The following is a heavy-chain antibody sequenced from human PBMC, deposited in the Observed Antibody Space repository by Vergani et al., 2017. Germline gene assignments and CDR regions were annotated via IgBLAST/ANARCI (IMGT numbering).Heavy chain of an antibody. CDR1: GGSISSYY. CDR3: ARARLTTVTGWFDP. Sequence: QVQLQESGPGLVKPSETLSLTCTVSGGSISSYYWSWIRQPPGKGLEWIGYIYYSGSTNYNPSLKSRVTISVDTSKNQFSLKLSSVTAAAKAVYYCARARLTTVTGWFDPWGQGTLVTVSS. CDR2: IYYSGST. J-gene: IGHJ5*02. V-gene: IGHV4-59*01. D-gene: IGHD4-11*01.